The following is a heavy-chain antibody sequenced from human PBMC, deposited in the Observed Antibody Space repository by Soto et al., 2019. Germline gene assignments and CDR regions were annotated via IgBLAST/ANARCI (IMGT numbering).Heavy chain of an antibody. CDR1: GGSVSGSYY. V-gene: IGHV4-31*03. CDR2: INYSGGT. CDR3: ARLSGTSFDS. J-gene: IGHJ4*02. Sequence: SETLSLTCTVSGGSVSGSYYWSWIRQHPGKGLEWIGYINYSGGTYYNPSLKSRVTISVDTSKNQFSLKLSSVTAADTAVYSCARLSGTSFDSWGQGTLVTVSS. D-gene: IGHD2-2*01.